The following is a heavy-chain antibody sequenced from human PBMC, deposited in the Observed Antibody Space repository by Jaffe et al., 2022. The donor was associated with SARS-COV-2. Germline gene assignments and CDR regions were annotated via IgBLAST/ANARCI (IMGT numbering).Heavy chain of an antibody. V-gene: IGHV1-24*01. Sequence: QVQLVQSGAEVKKPGASVKVSCKVSGYTLTELSMHWVRQAPGKGLEWMGGFDPEDGETIYAQKFQGRVTMTEDTSTDTAYMELSSLRSEDTAVYYCATSSLKQWLVRRPWNAFDIWGQGTMVTVSS. CDR2: FDPEDGET. CDR1: GYTLTELS. CDR3: ATSSLKQWLVRRPWNAFDI. J-gene: IGHJ3*02. D-gene: IGHD6-19*01.